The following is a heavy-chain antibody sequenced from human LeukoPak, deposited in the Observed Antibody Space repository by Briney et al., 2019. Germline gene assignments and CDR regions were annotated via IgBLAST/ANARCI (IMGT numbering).Heavy chain of an antibody. J-gene: IGHJ3*01. CDR3: ARRLSLRFDAFAV. CDR1: GFTFSNAW. V-gene: IGHV3-23*01. Sequence: GGALRLSCAASGFTFSNAWMSWIRQAPGKRLEWVSSMSDIGPNTYYADSVKGRFTISRDNSKNTLFLQMNSLRAEDTALYYCARRLSLRFDAFAVWGPGTVVTVSS. D-gene: IGHD5-12*01. CDR2: MSDIGPNT.